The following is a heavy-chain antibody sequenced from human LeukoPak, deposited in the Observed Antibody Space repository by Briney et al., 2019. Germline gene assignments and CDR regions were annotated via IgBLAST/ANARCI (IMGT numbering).Heavy chain of an antibody. V-gene: IGHV4-34*01. CDR1: GGSFSGYY. CDR3: ARGHRISGYYSY. D-gene: IGHD3-22*01. Sequence: SETLSLTRAVYGGSFSGYYWSWISQPPGKGLECIGEINHSGSTNFNPSLKSRVTISVGTSQNQISLKVGSVTVAGPGLYFFARGHRISGYYSYWGQRTLVTVSS. J-gene: IGHJ4*02. CDR2: INHSGST.